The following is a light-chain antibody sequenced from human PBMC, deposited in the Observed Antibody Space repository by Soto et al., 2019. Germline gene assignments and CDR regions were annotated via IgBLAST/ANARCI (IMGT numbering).Light chain of an antibody. CDR2: EGS. CDR1: SSDVGSYNL. V-gene: IGLV2-23*01. J-gene: IGLJ1*01. Sequence: QSALTQPASVSGSPGQSITISCTGTSSDVGSYNLVSWYQQHPGKAPKLLIYEGSKRPSGVSNRFSGSKSGNTASLTISGLQPEDEADYYCCSYAGSYTFYVFGTGTKVTVL. CDR3: CSYAGSYTFYV.